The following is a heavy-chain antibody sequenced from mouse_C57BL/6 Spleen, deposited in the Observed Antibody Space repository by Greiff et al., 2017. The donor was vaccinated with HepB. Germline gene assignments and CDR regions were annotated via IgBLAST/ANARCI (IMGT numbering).Heavy chain of an antibody. Sequence: QVQLKESGPGLVQPSQRLSITCTVSGFSLTSYGVHWVRQSPGKGLEWLGVIWRGGSTDYNAAFMSRLSITKDNSKSQVFFKMNSLQADDTAIYYCAKKGYDPYYAMDYWGQGTSVTVSS. CDR1: GFSLTSYG. CDR3: AKKGYDPYYAMDY. V-gene: IGHV2-5*01. CDR2: IWRGGST. J-gene: IGHJ4*01. D-gene: IGHD2-3*01.